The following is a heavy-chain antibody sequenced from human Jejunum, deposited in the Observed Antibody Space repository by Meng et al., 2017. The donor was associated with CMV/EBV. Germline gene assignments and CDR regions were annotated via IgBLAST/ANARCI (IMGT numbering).Heavy chain of an antibody. D-gene: IGHD3-22*01. J-gene: IGHJ4*02. V-gene: IGHV1-46*01. Sequence: SGYTFTGYYITWVRQAPGQGLEWMGIINPSGGRAHYAQRFQGRVTMTRDTSTTTVYMELSSLRSADTAVYYCARDWETYGSGGYYYDYWGQGTLVTVSS. CDR2: INPSGGRA. CDR3: ARDWETYGSGGYYYDY. CDR1: GYTFTGYY.